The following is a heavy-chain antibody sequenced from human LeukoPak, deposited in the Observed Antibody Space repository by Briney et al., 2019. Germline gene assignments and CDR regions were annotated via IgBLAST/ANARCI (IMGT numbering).Heavy chain of an antibody. D-gene: IGHD6-13*01. J-gene: IGHJ4*02. Sequence: GGSLRLSCTASGFTFGDYAMSWVRQAPGKGVEWVGFIRSKAYGGTTEYAASVKGRFTISRDDSKSIAYLQMNSLKTEDTAVYYCTRGILAAAHFDYWGQGTLVTVSS. CDR1: GFTFGDYA. CDR3: TRGILAAAHFDY. CDR2: IRSKAYGGTT. V-gene: IGHV3-49*04.